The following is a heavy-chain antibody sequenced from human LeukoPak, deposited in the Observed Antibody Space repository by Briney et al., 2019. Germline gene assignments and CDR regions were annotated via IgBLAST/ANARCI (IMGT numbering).Heavy chain of an antibody. J-gene: IGHJ4*02. CDR3: ARGRAHSGTQPLGY. D-gene: IGHD6-13*01. V-gene: IGHV4-39*07. CDR1: GGSISSGGYY. Sequence: PSETLSLTCTVSGGSISSGGYYWSWIRQPPGKGLEWIGEINHSGSTNYNPSLKSRVTISVDTSKNQFSLKLSSVTAADTAVYYCARGRAHSGTQPLGYWGQGTLVTVSS. CDR2: INHSGST.